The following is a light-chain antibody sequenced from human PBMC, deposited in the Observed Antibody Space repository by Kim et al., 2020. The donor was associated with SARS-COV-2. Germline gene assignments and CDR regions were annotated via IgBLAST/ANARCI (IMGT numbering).Light chain of an antibody. CDR3: SSYAGRKTLI. V-gene: IGLV2-8*01. J-gene: IGLJ2*01. Sequence: GQSVTISCTGGSYDIGAYDYVALYQQYPGKAPKLILYDVINRPSGVPDRFSGSKSGYTASLTVSGLQAEDEADYYCSSYAGRKTLIFGGGTQLTVL. CDR1: SYDIGAYDY. CDR2: DVI.